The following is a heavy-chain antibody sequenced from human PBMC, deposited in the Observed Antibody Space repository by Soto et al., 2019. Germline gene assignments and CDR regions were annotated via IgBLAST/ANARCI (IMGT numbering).Heavy chain of an antibody. J-gene: IGHJ6*02. CDR1: GGSINNYY. CDR3: ARFFRGVDV. V-gene: IGHV4-59*01. CDR2: VYYSGST. D-gene: IGHD3-10*01. Sequence: SETLPLTCTVSGGSINNYYWTWIRQPPGKGLDWIGYVYYSGSTNYNPSLKSRLTISVDTSKNQFSLKLSSVTAADTAVYYCARFFRGVDVWGQGTSVTVSS.